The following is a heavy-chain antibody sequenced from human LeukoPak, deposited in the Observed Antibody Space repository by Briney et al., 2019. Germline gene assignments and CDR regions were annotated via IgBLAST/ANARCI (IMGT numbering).Heavy chain of an antibody. CDR2: ITGSGGST. V-gene: IGHV3-23*01. D-gene: IGHD3-9*01. J-gene: IGHJ5*02. CDR1: GFTSSSYA. CDR3: AKARLRYFDWLLCS. Sequence: GGSLRLSCAASGFTSSSYAMSWVRQAPGKGLEWVSAITGSGGSTYYADSVKGRFTISRDNSKNTLYLQMNSLRAEDTAVYYCAKARLRYFDWLLCSWGQGTLVTVSS.